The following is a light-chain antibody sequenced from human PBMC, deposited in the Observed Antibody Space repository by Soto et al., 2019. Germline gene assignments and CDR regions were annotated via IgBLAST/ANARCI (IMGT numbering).Light chain of an antibody. V-gene: IGKV3-20*01. Sequence: EIVLTQSPGTLSLSPGERATLSCRASQSVSSSLAWYQQKPGQAPRLLIHGASSRATGIPDRFSGSGSGTDFTLTISRLEPEDFAVYYCHQRQSWPRTFGQGTKVEIK. CDR3: HQRQSWPRT. CDR1: QSVSSS. J-gene: IGKJ1*01. CDR2: GAS.